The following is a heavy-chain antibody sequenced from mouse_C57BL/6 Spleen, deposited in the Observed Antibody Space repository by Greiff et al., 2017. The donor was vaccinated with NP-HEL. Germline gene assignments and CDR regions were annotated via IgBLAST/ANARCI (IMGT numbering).Heavy chain of an antibody. CDR2: IDPEDGET. CDR1: GFNIKDYY. CDR3: ARGVTLYYYAMDY. V-gene: IGHV14-2*01. Sequence: VQLQQSGAELVKPGASVKLSCTASGFNIKDYYMHWVKPRTEHGLEWIGRIDPEDGETKSAPKFPGKATITADTSSNTAYLQLSSLTSEDTAVYYCARGVTLYYYAMDYWGQGTSVTVSS. J-gene: IGHJ4*01. D-gene: IGHD2-2*01.